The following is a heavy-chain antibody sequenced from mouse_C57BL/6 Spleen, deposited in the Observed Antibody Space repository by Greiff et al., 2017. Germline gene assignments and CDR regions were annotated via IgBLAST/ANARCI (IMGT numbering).Heavy chain of an antibody. CDR2: IDPSDSYT. J-gene: IGHJ2*01. V-gene: IGHV1-69*01. CDR3: ARSGGSRPFDY. Sequence: QVQLQQPGAELVMPGASVKLSCKASGYTFTSYWMHWVKQRPGQCLEWIGEIDPSDSYTNYNQKFKGKSTLTVDKSSSTAYMQLSSLTSEDSAVYYCARSGGSRPFDYWGQGTTLTVSS. CDR1: GYTFTSYW. D-gene: IGHD1-1*01.